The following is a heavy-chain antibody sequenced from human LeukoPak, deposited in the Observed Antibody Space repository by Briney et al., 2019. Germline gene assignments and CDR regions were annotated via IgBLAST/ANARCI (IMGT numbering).Heavy chain of an antibody. J-gene: IGHJ4*02. D-gene: IGHD2-2*01. CDR3: ARRPRYCSSTSCAFDY. Sequence: SETLSLTCTVSGGSISSYYWGWIRQPPGKGLEWIGSIYHSGSTYYNPSLKSRVTISVDTSKNQFSLKLSSVTAADTAVYYCARRPRYCSSTSCAFDYWGQGTLVTVSS. V-gene: IGHV4-38-2*02. CDR1: GGSISSYY. CDR2: IYHSGST.